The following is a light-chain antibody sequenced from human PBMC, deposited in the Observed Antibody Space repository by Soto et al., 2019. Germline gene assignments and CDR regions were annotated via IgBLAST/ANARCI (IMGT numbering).Light chain of an antibody. V-gene: IGKV3-15*01. CDR1: QSVFSN. Sequence: EIVMTQSPATLSVSPGERATLSCRASQSVFSNLAWYQQKPGQAPRLLIYGASTRATGISARFSGSGSGTELTLSISSLQSEDFAVYYCQQYNNWPLTFGGGTKVEI. CDR2: GAS. J-gene: IGKJ4*01. CDR3: QQYNNWPLT.